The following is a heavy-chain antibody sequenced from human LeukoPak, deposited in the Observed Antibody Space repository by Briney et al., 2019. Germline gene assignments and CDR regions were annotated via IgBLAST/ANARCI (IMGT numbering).Heavy chain of an antibody. V-gene: IGHV3-30*02. J-gene: IGHJ4*02. CDR1: GFTFSSYG. D-gene: IGHD3-10*01. CDR2: IRYDGSNK. Sequence: GGSLRLSCAASGFTFSSYGMHWVRQAPGKGLEWVAFIRYDGSNKYYADSVKGRFTISRDNSKNTLYLQMNSLRAEDTAVYYCAKDLGRFGELIDYRGQGTLVTVSS. CDR3: AKDLGRFGELIDY.